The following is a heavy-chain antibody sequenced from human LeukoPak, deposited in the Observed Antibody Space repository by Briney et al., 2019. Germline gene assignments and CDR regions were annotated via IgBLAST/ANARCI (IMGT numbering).Heavy chain of an antibody. D-gene: IGHD2-15*01. Sequence: RGSLRLSCVASAFTFTTYTTKWVSQAPGKGLEWVSSMCGANNSTHYADSVKGRFTISRGNPRNTLYLQMDSRTAEDTAIYYCAKGLSCNCYSPDDYWGQGTLGTVSS. CDR3: AKGLSCNCYSPDDY. J-gene: IGHJ4*02. CDR2: MCGANNST. CDR1: AFTFTTYT. V-gene: IGHV3-23*01.